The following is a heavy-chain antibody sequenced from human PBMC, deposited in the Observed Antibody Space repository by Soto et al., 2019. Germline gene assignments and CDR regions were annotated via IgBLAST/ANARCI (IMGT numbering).Heavy chain of an antibody. J-gene: IGHJ5*01. CDR3: VKASGFGSYFSWFES. Sequence: EVQLVESGGGLVQPGGSLRLSCAASGFKFDEYAIHWVRQVPGKGLEWVSGISWNSDTIGYVDSVKGRFTISRDNAKHSVLMQMTSMRVEDTALYYSVKASGFGSYFSWFESWGQGPLDAASS. D-gene: IGHD3-10*01. CDR1: GFKFDEYA. V-gene: IGHV3-9*01. CDR2: ISWNSDTI.